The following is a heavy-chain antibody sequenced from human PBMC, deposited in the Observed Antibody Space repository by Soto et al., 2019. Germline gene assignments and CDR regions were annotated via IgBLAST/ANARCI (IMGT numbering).Heavy chain of an antibody. J-gene: IGHJ5*02. Sequence: PGGSLRLSCAASGFTFLSFTINWFRHSPFKGLEWVSTISSNSAYIYYTDALRGRFTISRDNAKNSLHLQMNSLRAEDTAVYYCTRDASRDSSARGWFDPWGPGTLVTVSS. CDR3: TRDASRDSSARGWFDP. D-gene: IGHD6-13*01. V-gene: IGHV3-21*01. CDR1: GFTFLSFT. CDR2: ISSNSAYI.